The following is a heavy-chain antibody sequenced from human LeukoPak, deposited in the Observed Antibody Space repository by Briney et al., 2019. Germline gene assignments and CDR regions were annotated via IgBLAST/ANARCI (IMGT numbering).Heavy chain of an antibody. D-gene: IGHD6-19*01. CDR3: VGSGGWPGY. V-gene: IGHV3-74*01. CDR1: GFTFSSYA. CDR2: IDPDGSST. J-gene: IGHJ4*02. Sequence: PGGSLRLSCAASGFTFSSYAMHWVRQAPGKGLEWVSRIDPDGSSTSHADSVKGRFTISRDNAKNTLYLQMNSLRVDDTAVYYCVGSGGWPGYWGQGTLVTVSS.